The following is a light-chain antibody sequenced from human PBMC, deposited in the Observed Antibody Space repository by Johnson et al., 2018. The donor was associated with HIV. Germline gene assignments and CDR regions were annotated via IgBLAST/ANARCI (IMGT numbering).Light chain of an antibody. CDR1: SSNIENDY. J-gene: IGLJ1*01. CDR3: GTWDSSLTAYV. V-gene: IGLV1-51*01. CDR2: DNN. Sequence: QSVLTQPPSVSAAPGEKVNISCSGSSSNIENDYVSWYQQLPGTAPKLLIYDNNKRPSGIPARFSGSKSGTSATLGITGLQTGDGADYYCGTWDSSLTAYVFGTGTKVTVL.